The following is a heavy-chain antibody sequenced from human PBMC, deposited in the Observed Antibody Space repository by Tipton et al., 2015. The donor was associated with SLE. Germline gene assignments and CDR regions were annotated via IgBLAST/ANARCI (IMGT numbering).Heavy chain of an antibody. D-gene: IGHD3-3*01. Sequence: QSGPEVKKPGASVKVSCKASGYTFTNSGISWVRQAPGQGLEWMGWISPYTANTNYAQKLQGRVTMTTDTSTSTGYMELRSLRSDDTAIYYCARDPFEYYEFWNGGSDYWGQGTLVTVSS. CDR1: GYTFTNSG. CDR2: ISPYTANT. V-gene: IGHV1-18*01. CDR3: ARDPFEYYEFWNGGSDY. J-gene: IGHJ4*02.